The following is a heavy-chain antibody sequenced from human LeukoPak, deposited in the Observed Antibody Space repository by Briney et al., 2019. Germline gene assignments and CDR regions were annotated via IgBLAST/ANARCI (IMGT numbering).Heavy chain of an antibody. Sequence: GGSLRLSCAASGFTFSSYWMHWVRQAPGKGLVWVSRISSDGSSTTYADSVKGRFTISRDNAKNTLYLQMNSLRPDDTALYYCSTDPRLLIYWGHGTLVTVSS. CDR1: GFTFSSYW. J-gene: IGHJ4*01. CDR2: ISSDGSST. V-gene: IGHV3-74*01. D-gene: IGHD2-8*01. CDR3: STDPRLLIY.